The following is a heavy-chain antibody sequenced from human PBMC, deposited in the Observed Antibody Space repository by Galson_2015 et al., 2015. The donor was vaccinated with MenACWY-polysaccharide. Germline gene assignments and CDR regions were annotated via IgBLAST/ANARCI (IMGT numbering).Heavy chain of an antibody. CDR3: AKDHYGMDV. J-gene: IGHJ6*02. V-gene: IGHV3-30*02. CDR1: GFTFSSFW. Sequence: SLRLSCAASGFTFSSFWMSWVRQAPGKGLEWVTFIRNDGSIKYYADSVKGRFTISRDDSQNTLHLQMNSLRAGDTAVYYCAKDHYGMDVWGQGTTVTVSS. CDR2: IRNDGSIK.